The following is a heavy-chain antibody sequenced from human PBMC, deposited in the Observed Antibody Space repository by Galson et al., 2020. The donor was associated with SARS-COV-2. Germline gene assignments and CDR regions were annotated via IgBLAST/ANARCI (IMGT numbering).Heavy chain of an antibody. CDR2: IYTSGST. J-gene: IGHJ4*02. D-gene: IGHD1-26*01. V-gene: IGHV4-39*07. Sequence: SETLSLTCTVSGGSISSSTYYWVWIRQPPGKGLEWIGSIYTSGSTNYNPSLKSRVTISLDTSKNQFSLRLSSVTAADTAVYYCARESRWELYFDYWGQGTLVTVSS. CDR3: ARESRWELYFDY. CDR1: GGSISSSTYY.